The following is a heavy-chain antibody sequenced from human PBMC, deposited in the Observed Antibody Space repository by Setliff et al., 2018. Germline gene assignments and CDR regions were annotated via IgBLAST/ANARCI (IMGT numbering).Heavy chain of an antibody. D-gene: IGHD3-3*01. CDR1: GYSFTTHY. CDR3: ARGNNVDHEYFDFCVASGDSDH. Sequence: GASVKVSCKTFGYSFTTHYIHWVRQAPGQVLEWMGIINPSGGNTKSVENLQGRLTMTRDTSTSTVYMELSSLRSDDTAVYYCARGNNVDHEYFDFCVASGDSDHWGQGTLVTVSS. CDR2: INPSGGNT. J-gene: IGHJ5*02. V-gene: IGHV1-46*04.